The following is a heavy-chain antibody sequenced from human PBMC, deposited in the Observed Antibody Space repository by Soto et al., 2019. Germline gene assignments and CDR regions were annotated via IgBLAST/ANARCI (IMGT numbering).Heavy chain of an antibody. Sequence: LRLSCAASGFTFSSYAMSWVRQAPGKGLEWVSAISGSGGSTYYADSVKGRFTISRDNSKNTLYLQMNSLRAEDTAVYYCAKGGTMKIYGSGSWGSYYFDYWGQGTLVTVSS. CDR1: GFTFSSYA. J-gene: IGHJ4*02. CDR3: AKGGTMKIYGSGSWGSYYFDY. V-gene: IGHV3-23*01. CDR2: ISGSGGST. D-gene: IGHD3-10*01.